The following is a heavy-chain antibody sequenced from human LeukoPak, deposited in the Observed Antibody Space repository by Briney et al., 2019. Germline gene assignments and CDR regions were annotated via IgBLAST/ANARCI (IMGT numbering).Heavy chain of an antibody. Sequence: GGSLRLSCAASGFTFSSYVMHWVRQAPGKGLEWVAVISYDGSNKYYADSVKGRFTISRDNSKNTLYLQMNSLRAEDTAVYYCARPPYKTVTTEYFQHWGQGTLVTVSS. CDR2: ISYDGSNK. V-gene: IGHV3-30*03. D-gene: IGHD4-17*01. CDR1: GFTFSSYV. J-gene: IGHJ1*01. CDR3: ARPPYKTVTTEYFQH.